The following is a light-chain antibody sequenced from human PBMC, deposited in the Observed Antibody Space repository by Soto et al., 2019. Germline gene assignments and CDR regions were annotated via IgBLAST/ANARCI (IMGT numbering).Light chain of an antibody. V-gene: IGKV4-1*01. CDR3: HQYYSIPYT. CDR2: WAS. CDR1: QSFLSRSTHRDY. Sequence: DIVMPQSPDSLGVSLVEMATIHYKSSQSFLSRSTHRDYLGWSQPKPGQPPRLLMYWASTRDSGAPDRFSGSGSGTDFTSSISSLQAEDVAVYYCHQYYSIPYTFGQGTKV. J-gene: IGKJ2*01.